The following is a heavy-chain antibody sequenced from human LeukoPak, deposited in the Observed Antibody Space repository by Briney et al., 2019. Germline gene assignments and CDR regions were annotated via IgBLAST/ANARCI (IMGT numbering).Heavy chain of an antibody. CDR1: GYTFTSYV. D-gene: IGHD6-6*01. CDR2: ISAYNGNT. V-gene: IGHV1-18*01. J-gene: IGHJ6*02. Sequence: LGASVKVSCKASGYTFTSYVISWVRQAPGQGLEWMGWISAYNGNTDYAQKLQGRVTMTTDTSTSTAYMELRSLRSDDTAVYYCARVREVAAQKYGMDVWGQGTTVTVSS. CDR3: ARVREVAAQKYGMDV.